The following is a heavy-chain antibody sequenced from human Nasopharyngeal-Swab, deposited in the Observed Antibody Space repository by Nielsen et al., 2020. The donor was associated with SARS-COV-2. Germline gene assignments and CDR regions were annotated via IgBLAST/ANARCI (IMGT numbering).Heavy chain of an antibody. CDR2: IGGGGTYT. Sequence: ETLSLTCAASGFTFGTYEMSWVRQAPGKGPEWVSLIGGGGTYTNYADSVEGRFTISRDNSKDTLYLQLNGLRVEDMAAYYCARRLPYYGMDVWGQGTTVTVSS. CDR3: ARRLPYYGMDV. J-gene: IGHJ6*02. CDR1: GFTFGTYE. V-gene: IGHV3-23*01. D-gene: IGHD4-11*01.